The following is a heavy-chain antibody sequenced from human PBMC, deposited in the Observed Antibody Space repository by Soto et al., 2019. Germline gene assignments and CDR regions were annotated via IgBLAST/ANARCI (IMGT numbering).Heavy chain of an antibody. CDR3: ARDRTDSGYYTNWLDP. J-gene: IGHJ5*02. CDR1: GGTFGGGA. CDR2: IIPIFGTT. Sequence: SVKVSCKASGGTFGGGAITWVRQAPGQGLEWVGRIIPIFGTTNYAQNLQGRVTISADKSTLTSYMELHSLTSDDTALYYCARDRTDSGYYTNWLDPWGQGTQVTVSS. V-gene: IGHV1-69*06. D-gene: IGHD3-22*01.